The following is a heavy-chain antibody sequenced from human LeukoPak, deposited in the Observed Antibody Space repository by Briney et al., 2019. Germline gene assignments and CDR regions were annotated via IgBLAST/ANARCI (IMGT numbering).Heavy chain of an antibody. V-gene: IGHV1-2*02. CDR1: GYTFTGYY. J-gene: IGHJ5*02. CDR3: ARIIRRANWFDP. Sequence: ASVKVSCKASGYTFTGYYMHWVRQAPGQGLEWMGWINPNSGGTNYAQKFQGRVTTTRDTSISTAYMELSRLRSDDTAVYYCARIIRRANWFDPWGQGTLVTVSS. D-gene: IGHD2/OR15-2a*01. CDR2: INPNSGGT.